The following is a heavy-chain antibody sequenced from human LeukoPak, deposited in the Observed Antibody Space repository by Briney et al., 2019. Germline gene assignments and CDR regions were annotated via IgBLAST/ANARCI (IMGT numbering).Heavy chain of an antibody. CDR1: GGSISSSNW. CDR3: ARLNDCSSTSCYSRQYDY. CDR2: IYHSGST. J-gene: IGHJ4*02. Sequence: SEALSLTCAVSGGSISSSNWWSWVRQPPGKGLEWIGEIYHSGSTNYNPSLKSRVTISVDKSKNQFSLKLSSVTAADTAVYYCARLNDCSSTSCYSRQYDYWGQGTLVTVSS. V-gene: IGHV4-4*02. D-gene: IGHD2-2*01.